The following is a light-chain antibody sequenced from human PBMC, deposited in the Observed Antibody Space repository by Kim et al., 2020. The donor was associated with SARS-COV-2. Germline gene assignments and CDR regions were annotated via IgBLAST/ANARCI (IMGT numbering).Light chain of an antibody. CDR3: QRRSNWPLT. V-gene: IGKV3-11*01. J-gene: IGKJ4*01. CDR2: DAS. Sequence: EIVLTQSPATLSLSPGERATLSCRASQSVSSYLAWYQQKPGQAPRLLIYDASNRATGIPARFSGSGSGTDFTLTISSLEPEDFAVYYCQRRSNWPLTFGGGTKLEI. CDR1: QSVSSY.